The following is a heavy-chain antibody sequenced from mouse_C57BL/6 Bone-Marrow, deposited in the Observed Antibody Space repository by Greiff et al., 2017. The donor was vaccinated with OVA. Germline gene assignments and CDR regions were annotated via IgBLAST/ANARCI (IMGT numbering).Heavy chain of an antibody. CDR1: GFNIKDYY. V-gene: IGHV14-2*01. Sequence: VQLQQSGAELVKPGASVKLSCTASGFNIKDYYMHWVKQRTEQGLEWIGRIDPEDGEIKYAPKFQGKATITADTSSNTAYLQLSSLTSEDTAVYYCARSVYGTSYAMDYWGQGTSVTVSS. CDR2: IDPEDGEI. D-gene: IGHD2-10*02. J-gene: IGHJ4*01. CDR3: ARSVYGTSYAMDY.